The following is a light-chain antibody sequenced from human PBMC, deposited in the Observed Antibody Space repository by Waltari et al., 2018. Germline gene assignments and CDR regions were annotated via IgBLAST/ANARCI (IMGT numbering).Light chain of an antibody. Sequence: SFVLTQPPSVSVAPGRTAAITCGGDNIGSEQVHWYQQRPGQAPVLVIYDDTDRPSGIPGRFSGSNSGDTATLTISGVEAGDEAVYYCQVWDSVSDHWVFGGGAKLTVL. CDR1: NIGSEQ. CDR2: DDT. CDR3: QVWDSVSDHWV. J-gene: IGLJ3*02. V-gene: IGLV3-21*03.